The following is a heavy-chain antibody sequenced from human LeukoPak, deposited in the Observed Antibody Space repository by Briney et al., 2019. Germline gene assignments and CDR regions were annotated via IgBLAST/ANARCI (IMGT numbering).Heavy chain of an antibody. CDR1: GFTFSSYR. J-gene: IGHJ6*02. CDR3: AREGVVGAWDV. CDR2: IKQDGSEK. D-gene: IGHD1-26*01. V-gene: IGHV3-7*01. Sequence: GGSLRLSCAASGFTFSSYRMSWVRQAPGKGLEWVANIKQDGSEKYYVDSVKGRFTISRDNAKNSLYLQMNSLRAEDTAVYYCAREGVVGAWDVWGQGTTVTVSS.